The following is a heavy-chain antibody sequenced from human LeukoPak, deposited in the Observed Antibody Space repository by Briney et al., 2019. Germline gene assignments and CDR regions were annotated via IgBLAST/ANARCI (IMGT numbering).Heavy chain of an antibody. V-gene: IGHV3-21*01. CDR3: ARSPGYSYGFGLVVVHTIDY. CDR2: ISSSSSYI. D-gene: IGHD5-18*01. CDR1: GFTFSSYS. Sequence: GGSLRLSCAASGFTFSSYSMNWVRQAPGKGLEWVSSISSSSSYIYYADSVKGRFTISRDNAKNSLYLQMNSLRAEDTAVYYCARSPGYSYGFGLVVVHTIDYWGQGTLVTVSS. J-gene: IGHJ4*02.